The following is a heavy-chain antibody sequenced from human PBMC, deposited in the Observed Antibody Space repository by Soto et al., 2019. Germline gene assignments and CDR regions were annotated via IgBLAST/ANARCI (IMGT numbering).Heavy chain of an antibody. V-gene: IGHV1-18*01. CDR1: GYPFTNYG. Sequence: QVQLVQSGAEVKKPGASVKVSCEASGYPFTNYGISWLRQAPGQGLEWMGWISAYDGDTKYAEKVQGRLTMTIDSLTSIAYTELRCLRSDDAAGCYCARAGVMAVAAYFDYWGQGTLV. CDR3: ARAGVMAVAAYFDY. J-gene: IGHJ4*02. D-gene: IGHD6-19*01. CDR2: ISAYDGDT.